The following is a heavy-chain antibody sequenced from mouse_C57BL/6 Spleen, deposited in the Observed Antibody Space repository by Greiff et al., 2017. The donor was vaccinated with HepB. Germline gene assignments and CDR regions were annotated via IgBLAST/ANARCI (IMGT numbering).Heavy chain of an antibody. D-gene: IGHD3-1*01. J-gene: IGHJ2*01. V-gene: IGHV1-54*01. CDR1: GYDINNYL. CDR2: INPGSGGT. CDR3: ACSGNYFFCY. Sequence: VKLMESGAELVRPGTSVKVSCKASGYDINNYLIEWVKQRPGQGLEWIGVINPGSGGTKYNEKFKGKATLTADKSSSTAYIQLRSLTSEDSAVYFSACSGNYFFCYWGPGPTLSVSS.